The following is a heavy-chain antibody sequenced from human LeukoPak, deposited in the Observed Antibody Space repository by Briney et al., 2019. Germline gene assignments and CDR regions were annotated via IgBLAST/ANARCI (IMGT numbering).Heavy chain of an antibody. V-gene: IGHV3-23*01. CDR2: ISGSGGST. J-gene: IGHJ4*02. D-gene: IGHD2-15*01. CDR3: AKDPGYCSGGSCYSPDY. Sequence: GGSLRLSCAASGFTFSSYAMSWVRQAPGKGLEWVSAISGSGGSTYYADSVKGRFTISRDNSKNMLYLQMNSLRAEDTAVYYCAKDPGYCSGGSCYSPDYWGQGTLVTVSS. CDR1: GFTFSSYA.